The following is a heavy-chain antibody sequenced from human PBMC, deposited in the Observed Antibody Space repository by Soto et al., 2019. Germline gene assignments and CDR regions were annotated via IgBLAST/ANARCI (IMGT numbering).Heavy chain of an antibody. V-gene: IGHV4-34*01. CDR2: INHSGST. CDR1: GGSFSGYY. Sequence: SETLSLTCAVYGGSFSGYYWSWIRQPPGKGLEWIGEINHSGSTNYNPSLKSRVTISVDTSKNQFSLKLSSVTAADTAVYYCARGYRLLRYFDWPRSSSAFDIWGQGTMVTVSS. CDR3: ARGYRLLRYFDWPRSSSAFDI. D-gene: IGHD3-9*01. J-gene: IGHJ3*02.